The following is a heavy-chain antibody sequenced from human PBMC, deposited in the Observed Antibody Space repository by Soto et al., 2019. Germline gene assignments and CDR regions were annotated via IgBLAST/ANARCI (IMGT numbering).Heavy chain of an antibody. D-gene: IGHD6-13*01. J-gene: IGHJ4*02. CDR1: GYRFTCNN. CDR2: IAVGSGDT. Sequence: ASAKVSCKDPGYRFTCNNMHSARQAPGQRLEWMGWIAVGSGDTQYSQKFRGRVTITRDTSASTVYMELSSLEPEDTAVYYCGREEVHSGSYYPNYWVPGTPVTVSS. CDR3: GREEVHSGSYYPNY. V-gene: IGHV1-3*01.